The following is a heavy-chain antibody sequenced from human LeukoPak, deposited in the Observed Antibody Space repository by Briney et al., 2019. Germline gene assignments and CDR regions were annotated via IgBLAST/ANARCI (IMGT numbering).Heavy chain of an antibody. CDR1: GFTFSSYA. J-gene: IGHJ5*01. V-gene: IGHV3-21*01. D-gene: IGHD5-12*01. CDR2: ISSSGGST. Sequence: GGSLRLSCAASGFTFSSYAMTWVRQAPGKGLEWVSSISSSGGSTYYADSVKGRFTISRDNAKNSLYLQMNSLRAEDTAVYYCARDGGGGYDSWGQGTLVTVSS. CDR3: ARDGGGGYDS.